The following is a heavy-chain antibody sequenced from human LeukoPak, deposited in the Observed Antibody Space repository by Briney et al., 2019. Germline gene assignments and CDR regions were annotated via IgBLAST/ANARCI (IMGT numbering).Heavy chain of an antibody. CDR1: GGSISSGSYY. J-gene: IGHJ6*03. CDR3: ARVIVVVPAARASPGVYYMDV. CDR2: IYTSGST. V-gene: IGHV4-61*02. Sequence: PSETLSLTCTVSGGSISSGSYYWSWLRQPAGKGLEWIGRIYTSGSTNYNPSLKSRFTISVDTSKNQFSLKLSSVTAADTAVYYCARVIVVVPAARASPGVYYMDVWGKGTTVTVSS. D-gene: IGHD2-2*01.